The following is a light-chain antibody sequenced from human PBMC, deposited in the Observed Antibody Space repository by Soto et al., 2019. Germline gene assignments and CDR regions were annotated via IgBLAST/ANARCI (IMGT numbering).Light chain of an antibody. Sequence: QSVLTQPPSASGSPGQSVTISCTGTDSDIGAYNYVSWYQQYPGKAPKLMIYEVTKRPSGVPDRISGSKSGNTASLTISGLQTEDEADYYCSSYAGSPWLFGGGTTLTVL. CDR1: DSDIGAYNY. CDR2: EVT. CDR3: SSYAGSPWL. V-gene: IGLV2-8*01. J-gene: IGLJ3*02.